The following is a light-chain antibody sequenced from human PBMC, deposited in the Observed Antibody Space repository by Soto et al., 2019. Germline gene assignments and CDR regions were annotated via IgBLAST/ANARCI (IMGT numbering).Light chain of an antibody. Sequence: QSVLTQPASVSGPPGQSITISCTGTSSDVVGYNYVSWYQHHPGKAPKLMIFDVSNRPSGVSNRFSGSKSGNTASLTISGLQPEDEADYYCGSYTTSNTRQIVFGTGTKVTVL. CDR3: GSYTTSNTRQIV. V-gene: IGLV2-14*03. CDR1: SSDVVGYNY. CDR2: DVS. J-gene: IGLJ1*01.